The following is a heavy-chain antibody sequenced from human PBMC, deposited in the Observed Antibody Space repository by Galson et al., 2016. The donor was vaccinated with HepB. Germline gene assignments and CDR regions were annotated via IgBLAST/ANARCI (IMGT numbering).Heavy chain of an antibody. J-gene: IGHJ6*02. V-gene: IGHV3-74*01. Sequence: SLRLSCAASDFTFSNYWMHWVRQVPGKGLVWVSRISTNGTNASYADSVKGRFTISRDNGKNTLYLQMNSLRAEDTAVYYCARGNDYAMDVWGQGTTVTVSS. CDR1: DFTFSNYW. CDR2: ISTNGTNA. D-gene: IGHD3-16*01. CDR3: ARGNDYAMDV.